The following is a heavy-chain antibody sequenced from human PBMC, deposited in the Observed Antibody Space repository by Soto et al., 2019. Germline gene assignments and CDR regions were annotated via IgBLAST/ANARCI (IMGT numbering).Heavy chain of an antibody. V-gene: IGHV3-9*01. D-gene: IGHD2-8*01. Sequence: GGSLRLSCVVSGISFDDYAMHWVRQVPGKGLEWVSGINWDSGDIGYADSVKGRFTISRDNAKNSLYLQMNSLKNEDTALYSCAKDTAPGFYDANGHLDYWGEGTPVTVSS. CDR3: AKDTAPGFYDANGHLDY. CDR2: INWDSGDI. J-gene: IGHJ4*02. CDR1: GISFDDYA.